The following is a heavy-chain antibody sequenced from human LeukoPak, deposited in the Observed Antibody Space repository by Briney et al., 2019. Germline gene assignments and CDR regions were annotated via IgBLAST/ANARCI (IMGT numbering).Heavy chain of an antibody. CDR2: ISSSGGTI. Sequence: GGSLRLSCAASGFTFSSYEMNWVRQAPGRGLGWVSYISSSGGTIFYADSVKGRFTISRDNSKNSLYLQMNSLRTEDTALYYCAKEMATIFFDYWGQGTLVTVSS. J-gene: IGHJ4*02. V-gene: IGHV3-48*03. D-gene: IGHD5-24*01. CDR3: AKEMATIFFDY. CDR1: GFTFSSYE.